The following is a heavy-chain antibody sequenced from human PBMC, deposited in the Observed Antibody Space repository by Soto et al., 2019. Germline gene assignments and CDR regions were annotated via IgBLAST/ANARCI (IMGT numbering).Heavy chain of an antibody. V-gene: IGHV3-23*01. CDR2: ITGTASSA. D-gene: IGHD3-16*01. J-gene: IGHJ5*02. Sequence: EVQLLESGGGFVQPGGSLRLSCAASGFRFSDFAMTWVRQAPGRGLEWVSAITGTASSAYYADSVKGRFTISRDNSKNTLYLQINSLRAEDTAIYYCAKGAEGYVVSSVDRSGQGTLVTVSS. CDR1: GFRFSDFA. CDR3: AKGAEGYVVSSVDR.